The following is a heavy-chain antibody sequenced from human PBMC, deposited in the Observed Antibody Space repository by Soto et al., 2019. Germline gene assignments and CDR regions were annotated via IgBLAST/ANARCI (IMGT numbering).Heavy chain of an antibody. Sequence: GSLRLSCAASGFTFSSYAMSWVRQAPGKGLEWVSAISGSGGSTYYADSVKGRFTISRDNSKNTLYLQMNSLRAEDTAVYYCAKDQQADYYYYMDVWGKGTTVTVSS. V-gene: IGHV3-23*01. CDR1: GFTFSSYA. CDR3: AKDQQADYYYYMDV. D-gene: IGHD6-13*01. CDR2: ISGSGGST. J-gene: IGHJ6*03.